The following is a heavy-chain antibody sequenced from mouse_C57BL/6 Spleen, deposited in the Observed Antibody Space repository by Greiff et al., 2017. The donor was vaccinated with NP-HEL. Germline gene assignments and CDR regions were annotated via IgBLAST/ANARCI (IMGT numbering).Heavy chain of an antibody. CDR3: ARQWAYYSNDDY. CDR2: ISSGGSYT. D-gene: IGHD2-5*01. J-gene: IGHJ2*01. Sequence: EVKLMESGGDLVKPGGSLKLSCAASGFTFSSYGMSWVRQTPDKRLEWVATISSGGSYTYYPDSVKGRFTISRDNAKNTLYLQMSSLKSEDTAMYYCARQWAYYSNDDYWGKGTTLTVSS. V-gene: IGHV5-6*01. CDR1: GFTFSSYG.